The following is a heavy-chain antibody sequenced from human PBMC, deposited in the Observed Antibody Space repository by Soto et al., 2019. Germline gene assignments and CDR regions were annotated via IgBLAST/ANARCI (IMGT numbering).Heavy chain of an antibody. V-gene: IGHV4-59*01. J-gene: IGHJ6*02. CDR1: GGSISSYY. CDR2: IYYSGST. Sequence: SETLSLTCTVSGGSISSYYWSWIRQPPGRGLEWIGYIYYSGSTNYNPSLKSRVTISVDTSKNQFSLKLSSVTAADTAVYYCARGGSGSYIYYYYGMDVWGQGTTVTVSS. CDR3: ARGGSGSYIYYYYGMDV. D-gene: IGHD3-10*01.